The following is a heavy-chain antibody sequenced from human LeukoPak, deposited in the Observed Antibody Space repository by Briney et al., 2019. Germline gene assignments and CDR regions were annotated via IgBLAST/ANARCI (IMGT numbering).Heavy chain of an antibody. CDR1: GFTFGSYW. J-gene: IGHJ4*02. D-gene: IGHD5-24*01. CDR3: ARVRGGYYFDY. Sequence: GGSLRLSCAASGFTFGSYWMNWVRQAPGKGLEWVANTNQAGTEKYYVDSVKGRFTISRDNAMNSLFLQMNSLRAEDTAVYFCARVRGGYYFDYWGQGTLVTVSS. V-gene: IGHV3-7*04. CDR2: TNQAGTEK.